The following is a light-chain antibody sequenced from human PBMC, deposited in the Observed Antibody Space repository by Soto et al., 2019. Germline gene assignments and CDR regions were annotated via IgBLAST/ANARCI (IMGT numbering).Light chain of an antibody. CDR1: SSDVGAYNF. V-gene: IGLV2-14*03. CDR2: DVS. J-gene: IGLJ1*01. CDR3: CSYSGSTTYV. Sequence: QSALTQPASVSGSLGQSITISCTGTSSDVGAYNFVSWYQHHPGKAPKLMIYDVSERPSGVSNRFSGSKSANTASLTISGLQAEDEADYFCCSYSGSTTYVFGTGTKLTVL.